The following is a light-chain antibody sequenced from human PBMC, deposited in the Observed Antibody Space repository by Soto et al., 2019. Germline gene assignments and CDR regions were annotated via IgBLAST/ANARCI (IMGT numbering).Light chain of an antibody. CDR1: QTISNF. J-gene: IGKJ5*01. V-gene: IGKV1-39*01. CDR3: QQNFHTPPA. Sequence: DIQMTQTPSSLSASVGDRVTITCRASQTISNFLNWYQQEPGKAPKVLIHGASTLQTGVPSRFTGSGSGTEFTLTISSLQPEDFATYYCQQNFHTPPAFGQGTRLEIK. CDR2: GAS.